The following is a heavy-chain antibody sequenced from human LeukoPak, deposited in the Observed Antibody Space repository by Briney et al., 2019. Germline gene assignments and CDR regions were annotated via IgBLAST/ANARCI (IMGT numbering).Heavy chain of an antibody. CDR3: ARELSLGYCSGGSCFYDY. J-gene: IGHJ4*02. D-gene: IGHD2-15*01. CDR1: GFTVSSNY. Sequence: PGRSLRLSCAASGFTVSSNYMSWVRQAPGKGLEWVSVIYSGGSTYYADSVKGRFTISRDNSKNTLYLQMNSLRAEDTAVYYCARELSLGYCSGGSCFYDYWGQGTLVTVSS. CDR2: IYSGGST. V-gene: IGHV3-53*01.